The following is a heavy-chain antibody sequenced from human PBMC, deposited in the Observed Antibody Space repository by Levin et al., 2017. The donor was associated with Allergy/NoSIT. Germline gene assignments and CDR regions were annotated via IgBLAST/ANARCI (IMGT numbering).Heavy chain of an antibody. D-gene: IGHD3-10*01. CDR1: GDTFSSYY. J-gene: IGHJ4*02. V-gene: IGHV4-59*01. Sequence: SETLSLTCAVSGDTFSSYYWRWIRQPPGKGLEWIGEIYSRGSTNYNPSLKSRVTMSFDTSKNQFSLRLSSVTAADTAVYYCARWSRPGMDGDFDYWGQGTLVTVSS. CDR3: ARWSRPGMDGDFDY. CDR2: IYSRGST.